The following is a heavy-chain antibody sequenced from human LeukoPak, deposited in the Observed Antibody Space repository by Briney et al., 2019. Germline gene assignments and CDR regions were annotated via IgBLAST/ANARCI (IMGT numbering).Heavy chain of an antibody. Sequence: GGSLRLSRAASGFTFTTYEMNWVRQAPGKGLEWVSFISSSGSIIYYADSVQGRFTISRDNAKNSLYLQMNSLRAEDTAVYYCARGHYTSDWYYFDYWGQGTLVTVSS. V-gene: IGHV3-48*03. D-gene: IGHD6-19*01. CDR2: ISSSGSII. J-gene: IGHJ4*02. CDR1: GFTFTTYE. CDR3: ARGHYTSDWYYFDY.